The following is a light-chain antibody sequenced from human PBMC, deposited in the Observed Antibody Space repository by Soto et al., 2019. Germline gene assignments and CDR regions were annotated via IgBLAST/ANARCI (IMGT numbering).Light chain of an antibody. CDR2: SAS. V-gene: IGKV3-15*01. J-gene: IGKJ2*01. CDR1: QSVSTN. CDR3: QQRSNWPPGYT. Sequence: EIVMTQSPATLSVSPGERATLSCRASQSVSTNLVWYQQKPGQAPRLLIYSASTRAAGIPARFSASGSGTEFTLTITSPQSEDFAVYYCQQRSNWPPGYTFGQGTKLEIK.